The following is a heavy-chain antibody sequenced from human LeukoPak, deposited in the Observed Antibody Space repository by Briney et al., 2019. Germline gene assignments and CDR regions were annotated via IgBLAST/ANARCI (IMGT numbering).Heavy chain of an antibody. J-gene: IGHJ6*02. V-gene: IGHV1-8*01. CDR1: AYTFTSYD. Sequence: ASVKVSCKASAYTFTSYDINWVRQATGQGLEWMGWMNPNSGNTGYAQKFQGRVTMTRNTSISTAYMELSSLRSEDTAVYYCASGAVLRYFDWLLKSYYYYYYGMDVWGQGTTVTVSS. CDR3: ASGAVLRYFDWLLKSYYYYYYGMDV. D-gene: IGHD3-9*01. CDR2: MNPNSGNT.